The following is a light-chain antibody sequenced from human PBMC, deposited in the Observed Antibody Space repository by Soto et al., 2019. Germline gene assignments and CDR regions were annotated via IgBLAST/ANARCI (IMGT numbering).Light chain of an antibody. V-gene: IGLV2-14*01. CDR3: SSYTSSSLYV. Sequence: QSVLTQPASVSGSPGQSITISCTGTSNDVGGYNYVSWFQQHPGKAPKLMIYEVSNRPSGVSDRFSGSRSGNTASLTISGLQAEDEADYYCSSYTSSSLYVFGTGTRSPS. CDR1: SNDVGGYNY. J-gene: IGLJ1*01. CDR2: EVS.